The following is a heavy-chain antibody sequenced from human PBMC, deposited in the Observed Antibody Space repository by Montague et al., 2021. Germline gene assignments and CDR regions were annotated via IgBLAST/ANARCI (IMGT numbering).Heavy chain of an antibody. V-gene: IGHV4-39*01. CDR2: IYYSANT. Sequence: SETLSLTCTVSGASINSSPYYWGWIRQPPGKRLEWIGSIYYSANTYYNPSLKSRLSISVDTTKNQFSLRLKSVTAADTAVYHCARVDCDGDCYTFDPWGQGTLVTVSS. J-gene: IGHJ5*02. CDR3: ARVDCDGDCYTFDP. D-gene: IGHD2-21*02. CDR1: GASINSSPYY.